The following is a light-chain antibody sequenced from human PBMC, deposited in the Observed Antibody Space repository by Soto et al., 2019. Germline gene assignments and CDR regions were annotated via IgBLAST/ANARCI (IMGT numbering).Light chain of an antibody. CDR2: DAS. J-gene: IGKJ5*01. CDR3: QQRSDWPIT. CDR1: QSVNSR. V-gene: IGKV3-11*01. Sequence: EIVMTQSPATLSVSPGERATLSCRASQSVNSRLAWYQQKPGRAPRLLIYDASNRATGIPARFSGSGSGTDFTLTITSLEPEDFAVYYCQQRSDWPITFGQGTRLEIK.